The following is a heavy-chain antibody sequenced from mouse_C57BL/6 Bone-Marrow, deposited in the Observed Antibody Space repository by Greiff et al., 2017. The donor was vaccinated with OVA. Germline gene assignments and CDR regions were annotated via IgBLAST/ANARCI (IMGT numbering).Heavy chain of an antibody. CDR1: GFTFSDAW. CDR3: TRPPYYDYWYFDV. CDR2: IRNKANNHAT. D-gene: IGHD2-4*01. J-gene: IGHJ1*03. V-gene: IGHV6-6*01. Sequence: EVQLQQSGGGLVQPGGSMKLSCAASGFTFSDAWMDWVRQSPEKGLEWVAEIRNKANNHATYYAESVKGRFTISRDDSKSSVYLQMNSLRAEDTGIYYCTRPPYYDYWYFDVWGTGTTVTVSS.